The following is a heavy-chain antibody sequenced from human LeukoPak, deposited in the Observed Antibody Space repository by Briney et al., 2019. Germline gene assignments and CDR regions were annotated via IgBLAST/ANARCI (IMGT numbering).Heavy chain of an antibody. CDR2: IKAKAHGGTI. V-gene: IGHV3-15*01. CDR1: GFTFINAW. J-gene: IGHJ4*02. D-gene: IGHD1-26*01. CDR3: TTDGVGVEGATYDN. Sequence: PGGSLRLSCASSGFTFINAWMAGVRQAPGKGLEWGGRIKAKAHGGTIEYAAPVKGRFTISGDDSKNTLYLQMNSLKTEDTAVYYCTTDGVGVEGATYDNWGQGTLVSVSS.